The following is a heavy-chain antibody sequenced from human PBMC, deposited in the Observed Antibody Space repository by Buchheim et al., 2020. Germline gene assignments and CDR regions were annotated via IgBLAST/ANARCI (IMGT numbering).Heavy chain of an antibody. CDR3: ARGGGWSHYLDF. J-gene: IGHJ4*02. Sequence: QVQLQVSGPGLVRSSETLSLTCTVSGGSINTYYWSWIRQSPGKGLEWIGYIYYSGITNYNPSLTSRVTISVDTSNNQFSLKLTSVTAADTAVYYCARGGGWSHYLDFWGQGAL. V-gene: IGHV4-59*01. D-gene: IGHD6-19*01. CDR2: IYYSGIT. CDR1: GGSINTYY.